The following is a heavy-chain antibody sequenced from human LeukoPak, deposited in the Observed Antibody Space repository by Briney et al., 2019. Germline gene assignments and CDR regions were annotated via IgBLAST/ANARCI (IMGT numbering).Heavy chain of an antibody. CDR1: GGSIRNYY. J-gene: IGHJ4*02. Sequence: PSETLSLTCTVSGGSIRNYYWSWIRQPPGKGLEWIGYIYYSGSTNYKSSLKSRINISVATSKNQISLSLSSVTAADTAVYYCARDSNNSGIPWFNCWGQGSLV. V-gene: IGHV4-59*01. CDR2: IYYSGST. CDR3: ARDSNNSGIPWFNC. D-gene: IGHD6-19*01.